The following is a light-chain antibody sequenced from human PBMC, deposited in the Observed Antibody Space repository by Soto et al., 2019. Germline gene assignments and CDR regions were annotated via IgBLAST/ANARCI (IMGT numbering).Light chain of an antibody. CDR3: CSYAGGSTFVV. V-gene: IGLV2-23*02. CDR1: SSDVGSYNL. J-gene: IGLJ2*01. Sequence: QSALTQPASVSGSPGQSITISCTGTSSDVGSYNLVSWYQQHPGKAPKLMIYEVSKRPSGVSNRFSCSKSGNTASLTISGLQAEDEAEYYCCSYAGGSTFVVFGGGTKLTVL. CDR2: EVS.